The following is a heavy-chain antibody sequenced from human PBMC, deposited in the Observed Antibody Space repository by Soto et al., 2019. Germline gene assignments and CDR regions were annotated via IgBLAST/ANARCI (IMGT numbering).Heavy chain of an antibody. D-gene: IGHD4-17*01. CDR3: ARRYGDAVDF. J-gene: IGHJ4*02. Sequence: QVQLQESGPGLVRPSETLSLTCTVSGGSISSYYWSWIRQPPGKGLEWIGYIYYSGSTNYNPSLKSRVTISVDTSKNQFSLKLSSVTAADTAVYYCARRYGDAVDFWGQGTLVTLPS. V-gene: IGHV4-59*01. CDR2: IYYSGST. CDR1: GGSISSYY.